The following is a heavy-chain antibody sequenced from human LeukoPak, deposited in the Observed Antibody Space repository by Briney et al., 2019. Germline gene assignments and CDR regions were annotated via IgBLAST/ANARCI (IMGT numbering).Heavy chain of an antibody. Sequence: GGSLRLSCAASGFTFSSYSMNWVRQAPGKGLEWVSYISSSSSTIYCADSVKGRFTISRDNAKNSLYLQMNSLRAEDTAVYYCAREGLVGATLGLDYWGQGTLVTVSS. CDR2: ISSSSSTI. D-gene: IGHD1-26*01. J-gene: IGHJ4*02. CDR1: GFTFSSYS. V-gene: IGHV3-48*01. CDR3: AREGLVGATLGLDY.